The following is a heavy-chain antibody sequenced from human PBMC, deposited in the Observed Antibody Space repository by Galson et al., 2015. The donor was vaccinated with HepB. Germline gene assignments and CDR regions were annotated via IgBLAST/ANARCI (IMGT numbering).Heavy chain of an antibody. CDR1: GYTFITNG. D-gene: IGHD4/OR15-4a*01. CDR2: ISAHSGDT. Sequence: SVKVSCKASGYTFITNGISWVRQAPGQGLEWMGWISAHSGDTKYAQKLQGRVTMTRDTSTSTVYVELRSLRSDDTAAYYCARDRDYRLDYWGQRTLVTVSS. V-gene: IGHV1-18*04. CDR3: ARDRDYRLDY. J-gene: IGHJ4*02.